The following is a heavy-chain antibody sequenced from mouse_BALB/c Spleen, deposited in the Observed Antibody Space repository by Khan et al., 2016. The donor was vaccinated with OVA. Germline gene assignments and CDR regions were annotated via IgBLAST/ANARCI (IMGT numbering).Heavy chain of an antibody. V-gene: IGHV1-77*01. Sequence: QVQLQQSGAELARPGASVKLSCKASGYSFTDYYINWVKQRTGQGLEWIGELSPGSGDTYYNEKFKGKATLTADKSSSTAYIQLSSLTSEASAVYFCARRNYFGYTFAYWGQGTLVTVSA. CDR1: GYSFTDYY. CDR2: LSPGSGDT. J-gene: IGHJ3*01. D-gene: IGHD1-2*01. CDR3: ARRNYFGYTFAY.